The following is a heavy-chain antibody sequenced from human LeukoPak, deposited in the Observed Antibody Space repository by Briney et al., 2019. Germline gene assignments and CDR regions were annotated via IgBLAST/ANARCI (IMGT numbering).Heavy chain of an antibody. D-gene: IGHD6-13*01. Sequence: SETLSRNGAVYGGSFSGYYWSWIRQPPGKGLEWIGEINHSGSTNYNPSLKSRVTISVNTSKNQFSLKLSSVTAADTAVYYCARGRVGSSWSFDYWGQGTLVTVSS. CDR3: ARGRVGSSWSFDY. CDR2: INHSGST. V-gene: IGHV4-34*01. CDR1: GGSFSGYY. J-gene: IGHJ4*02.